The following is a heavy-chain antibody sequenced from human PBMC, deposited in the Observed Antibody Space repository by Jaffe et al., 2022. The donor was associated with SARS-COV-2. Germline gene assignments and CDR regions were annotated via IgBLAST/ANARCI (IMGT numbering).Heavy chain of an antibody. CDR3: ARDIVVTG. J-gene: IGHJ4*02. D-gene: IGHD2-2*01. CDR2: ISYDGSNK. V-gene: IGHV3-30*04. Sequence: QVQLVESGGGVVQPGRSLRLSCAASGFTFSSYAMHWVRQAPGKGLEWVAVISYDGSNKYYADSVKGRFTISRDNSKNTLYLQMNSLRAEDTAVYYCARDIVVTGWGQGTLVTVSS. CDR1: GFTFSSYA.